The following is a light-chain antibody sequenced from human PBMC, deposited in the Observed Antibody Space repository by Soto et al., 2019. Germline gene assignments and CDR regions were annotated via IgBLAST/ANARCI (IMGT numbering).Light chain of an antibody. Sequence: DIALTQSPGPLSLSPGERATLSCRSSQSISNNYLAWYQQKPGQPPRLIIYGASSRATGIPDRFSGSGSGTDFTLTISRLEPEDFAVYYCQQYDSSPKTLGQGTKVDIK. CDR3: QQYDSSPKT. V-gene: IGKV3-20*01. CDR2: GAS. CDR1: QSISNNY. J-gene: IGKJ1*01.